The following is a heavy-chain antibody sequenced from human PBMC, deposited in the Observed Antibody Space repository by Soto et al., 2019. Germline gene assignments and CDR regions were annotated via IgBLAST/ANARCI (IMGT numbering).Heavy chain of an antibody. Sequence: PGGSLRLSCAASGFTFSTYAMTWVRQAPGKGLEWVSAISASGGSTYYADSVKGRFTISRDNSKNTLYLQMNSLRAEDTAVYCCARVGGYYDYLEIAYWGQGTLVTVSS. V-gene: IGHV3-23*01. CDR2: ISASGGST. J-gene: IGHJ4*02. CDR3: ARVGGYYDYLEIAY. CDR1: GFTFSTYA. D-gene: IGHD3-22*01.